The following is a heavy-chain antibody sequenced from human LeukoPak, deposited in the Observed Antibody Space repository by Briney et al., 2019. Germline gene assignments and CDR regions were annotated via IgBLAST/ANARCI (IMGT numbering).Heavy chain of an antibody. V-gene: IGHV4-4*07. Sequence: PAETLSLTCTVSGGSISSYYWSWIRQPAGKGLEWIGRIYTSGSTNYNPSLKSRVTMSVDTSKNQFSLKLSSVTAADTAVYYCARWAYYGSGRPNWFDPWGQGTLVTVSS. J-gene: IGHJ5*02. CDR1: GGSISSYY. D-gene: IGHD3-10*01. CDR3: ARWAYYGSGRPNWFDP. CDR2: IYTSGST.